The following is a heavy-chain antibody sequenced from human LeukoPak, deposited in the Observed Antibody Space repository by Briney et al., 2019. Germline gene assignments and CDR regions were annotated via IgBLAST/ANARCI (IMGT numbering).Heavy chain of an antibody. CDR3: AKDESYGDYVDY. CDR2: ISGSGGST. Sequence: TGGSLRLSCAASGFTFSSYAMSWVRQAPGKGLEWVSDISGSGGSTYYADSVKGRFTISRDNSKNTLYLQMNSLRAEDTAVYYCAKDESYGDYVDYWGQGTLVTVSS. V-gene: IGHV3-23*01. D-gene: IGHD4-17*01. CDR1: GFTFSSYA. J-gene: IGHJ4*02.